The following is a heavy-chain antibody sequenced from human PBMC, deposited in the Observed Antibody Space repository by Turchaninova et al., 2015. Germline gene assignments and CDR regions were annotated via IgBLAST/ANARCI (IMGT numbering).Heavy chain of an antibody. CDR3: ARHGLGVETALVQHGFDI. J-gene: IGHJ3*02. CDR2: IYPDDSDI. D-gene: IGHD5-18*01. Sequence: EVQLVQSGAEVKKSGESLKISCKGSGYKFATYWSGWVRQKPGKGREWMAIIYPDDSDIRYSPSSQGQVTTSADRSTSTAYLHWSSLKASDTAMYYCARHGLGVETALVQHGFDIWGQGTLVTVSS. V-gene: IGHV5-51*01. CDR1: GYKFATYW.